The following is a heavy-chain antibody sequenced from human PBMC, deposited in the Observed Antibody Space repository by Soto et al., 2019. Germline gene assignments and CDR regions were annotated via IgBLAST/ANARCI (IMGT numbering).Heavy chain of an antibody. V-gene: IGHV4-59*08. D-gene: IGHD6-13*01. J-gene: IGHJ5*02. CDR1: GGSISSYY. CDR2: IYYSGST. Sequence: SETLSLTCTVSGGSISSYYWSWIRQPPGKGLEWIGYIYYSGSTNYNPSLKSRVTISVDTSKNQFSLKLSSVTAADTAVYYCARLEGAAAGHNWFDPWGQGTLVTVSS. CDR3: ARLEGAAAGHNWFDP.